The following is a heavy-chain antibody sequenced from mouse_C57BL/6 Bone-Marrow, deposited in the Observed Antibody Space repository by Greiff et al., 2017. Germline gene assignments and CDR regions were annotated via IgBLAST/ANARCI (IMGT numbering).Heavy chain of an antibody. Sequence: VQGVESGAELARPGASVKLSCKASGYTFTSYGISWVKQRTGQGLEWIGEIYPRSGNTYYNEKLKGKATLTADKSSSTAYMELRSLTSEDSAVYFCARGGYGNFYAMDYWGQGTSVTVSS. CDR1: GYTFTSYG. CDR3: ARGGYGNFYAMDY. CDR2: IYPRSGNT. J-gene: IGHJ4*01. D-gene: IGHD2-1*01. V-gene: IGHV1-81*01.